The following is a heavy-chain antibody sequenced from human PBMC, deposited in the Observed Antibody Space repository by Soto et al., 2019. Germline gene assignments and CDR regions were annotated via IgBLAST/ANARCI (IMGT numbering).Heavy chain of an antibody. CDR2: IYSGGST. Sequence: EVQLVESGGGLVQPGGSLRLSCAASGFTVSSNYMSWVRQAPGKGLEWVSVIYSGGSTYYADSVKGRFTISRDNSKNTLYLQMNSLRAEDTAVYYCAREDDILTGAFDIWGQGTMVTVSS. CDR3: AREDDILTGAFDI. V-gene: IGHV3-66*01. J-gene: IGHJ3*02. D-gene: IGHD3-9*01. CDR1: GFTVSSNY.